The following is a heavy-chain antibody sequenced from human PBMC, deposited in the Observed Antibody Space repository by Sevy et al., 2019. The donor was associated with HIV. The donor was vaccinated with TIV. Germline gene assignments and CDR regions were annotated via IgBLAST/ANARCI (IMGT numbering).Heavy chain of an antibody. D-gene: IGHD2-2*02. V-gene: IGHV1-46*04. J-gene: IGHJ4*02. CDR1: GYRFTRFY. CDR2: IDPTGGST. CDR3: VAIMDGRFDH. Sequence: ASVKVSCKASGYRFTRFYFDWVRQAPGQGLEWMGIIDPTGGSTTYAQKLQDRVTMTRDTSTTTIYMELRSLRSDDTGMYFCVAIMDGRFDHWGQGTLVTVSS.